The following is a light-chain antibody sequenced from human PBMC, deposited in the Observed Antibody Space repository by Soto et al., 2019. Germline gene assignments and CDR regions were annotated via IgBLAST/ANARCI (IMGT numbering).Light chain of an antibody. CDR1: SSDVCGYNY. CDR2: DVS. CDR3: SSYTISSTLFYA. Sequence: CGSRGQPNNKSCTGTSSDVCGYNYVSWYQQHPGKAPKLMIYDVSNRPSGVSNRFSGSKSGNTASLTISGLQAEDEADYYCSSYTISSTLFYAFGTWTKVTVL. J-gene: IGLJ1*01. V-gene: IGLV2-14*04.